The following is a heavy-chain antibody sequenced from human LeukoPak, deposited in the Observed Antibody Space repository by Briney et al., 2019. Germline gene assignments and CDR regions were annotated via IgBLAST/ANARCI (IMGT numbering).Heavy chain of an antibody. J-gene: IGHJ4*02. V-gene: IGHV3-48*03. Sequence: PGGSLRLSCAASGFTFSSYAMNWVRQAPGKGLEWVSYISSSGGSIYYADSVKGRFAISRDNAKNSLYLQMNSLRAEDTAIYYCAREGCSGGNCYIDYWGQGTLVTVSS. D-gene: IGHD2-15*01. CDR2: ISSSGGSI. CDR3: AREGCSGGNCYIDY. CDR1: GFTFSSYA.